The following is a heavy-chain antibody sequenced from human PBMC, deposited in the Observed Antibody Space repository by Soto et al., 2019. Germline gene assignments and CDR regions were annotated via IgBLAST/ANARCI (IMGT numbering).Heavy chain of an antibody. CDR1: GGSISSSNW. D-gene: IGHD4-17*01. CDR3: AKRCVYGDVGY. V-gene: IGHV4-4*02. CDR2: IYHSGIT. Sequence: QVQLQESGPGLLKPSGTLSLICAVSGGSISSSNWWTWVRQPPGKGLEWIAEIYHSGITNYNPSLKSRLTISLDRSRNQVSLGLSSVTAADTAVYYCAKRCVYGDVGYWGQGTLVTVSS. J-gene: IGHJ4*02.